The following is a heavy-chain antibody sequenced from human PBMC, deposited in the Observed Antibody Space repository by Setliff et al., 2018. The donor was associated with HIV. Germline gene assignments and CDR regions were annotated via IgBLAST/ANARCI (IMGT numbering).Heavy chain of an antibody. CDR3: AHRVTDPVPYYDSSGYFDY. Sequence: PTLVNPTQTLTLTCTFSGFSFRTNGVGVGWIRQSPGRALEWLAIIYWDDFEHYSPSLKNRLIITKDTSKNQVVLTMTNMDPVDTATYYCAHRVTDPVPYYDSSGYFDYWGQGTLVTVSS. J-gene: IGHJ4*02. CDR1: GFSFRTNGVG. CDR2: IYWDDFE. V-gene: IGHV2-5*02. D-gene: IGHD3-22*01.